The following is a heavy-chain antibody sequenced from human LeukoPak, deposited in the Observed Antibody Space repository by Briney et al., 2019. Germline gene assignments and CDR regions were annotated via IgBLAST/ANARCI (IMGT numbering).Heavy chain of an antibody. J-gene: IGHJ3*02. D-gene: IGHD1-26*01. CDR3: AKSRWETYAVRAFDI. V-gene: IGHV3-23*01. CDR2: ISGGGST. CDR1: GFTFNNYA. Sequence: GGSLRLSCAASGFTFNNYAMTWVRQAPGKGLEWVSAISGGGSTYYADSVKGRFTISRDNSKNALYLQMNSLRAEDTALYYCAKSRWETYAVRAFDIWGQGTMVTVSS.